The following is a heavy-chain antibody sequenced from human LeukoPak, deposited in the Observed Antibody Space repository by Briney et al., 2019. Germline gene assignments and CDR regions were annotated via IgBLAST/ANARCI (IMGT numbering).Heavy chain of an antibody. D-gene: IGHD2-8*02. CDR3: ARTTGHFDY. V-gene: IGHV6-1*01. CDR2: TYYRSKWYN. J-gene: IGHJ4*02. CDR1: GDSVSSKSAA. Sequence: SQTLSLTCAISGDSVSSKSAAWNWIRQSPSRGLEWLGRTYYRSKWYNEYAVSLKGRITINPDTSKDQFSLQLNSVAPEDTAVYYCARTTGHFDYWGQGTLVTVSS.